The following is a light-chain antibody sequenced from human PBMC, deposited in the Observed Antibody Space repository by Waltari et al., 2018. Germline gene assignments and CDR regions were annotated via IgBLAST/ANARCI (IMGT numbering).Light chain of an antibody. CDR3: HQYYATPYT. V-gene: IGKV4-1*01. CDR1: QSVLYSSNNKNY. Sequence: DIVMTQSPDSLAVSLGERATLNCKSSQSVLYSSNNKNYLTWYQQKPGQPPKLLIYWASTRESGVPDRFSGSGSGTDFTLTISSLQAEDVAVYYCHQYYATPYTFGQGTKLEIK. CDR2: WAS. J-gene: IGKJ2*01.